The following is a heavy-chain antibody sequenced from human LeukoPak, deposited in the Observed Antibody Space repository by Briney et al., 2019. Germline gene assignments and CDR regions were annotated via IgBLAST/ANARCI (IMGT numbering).Heavy chain of an antibody. CDR1: GFTFSSYA. CDR2: IRYDGSNK. J-gene: IGHJ4*02. CDR3: ASSTDYGDYSCDY. Sequence: GGSLRLSCAASGFTFSSYAMSWVRQAPGKGLEWVAFIRYDGSNKYYADSVKGRFTISRDNSKNTLYLQMNSLRAEDTAVYYCASSTDYGDYSCDYWGQGTLVTVSS. V-gene: IGHV3-30*02. D-gene: IGHD4-17*01.